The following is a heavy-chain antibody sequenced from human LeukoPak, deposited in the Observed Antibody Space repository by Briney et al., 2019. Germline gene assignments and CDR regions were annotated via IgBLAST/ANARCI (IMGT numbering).Heavy chain of an antibody. CDR1: GGSFSDYY. CDR3: ARGKWLDNY. Sequence: SETLSPTCAVYGGSFSDYYWSWIRQPPGKGLEWIGEINHSGSTNYNPSLKSRVTISVDTSKNQFSLKLSSVTAADTAVYYCARGKWLDNYWGQGTLVTVSS. J-gene: IGHJ4*02. CDR2: INHSGST. D-gene: IGHD6-19*01. V-gene: IGHV4-34*01.